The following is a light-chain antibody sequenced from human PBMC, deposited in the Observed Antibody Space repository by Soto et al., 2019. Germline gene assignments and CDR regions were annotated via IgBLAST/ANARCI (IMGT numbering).Light chain of an antibody. CDR1: SSNIGAVYD. CDR3: TYSDSNQSGYV. CDR2: GNS. J-gene: IGLJ1*01. Sequence: QSVLTQPPSVSGAPGQRVTISCTGSSSNIGAVYDVHWYQQYPGTAPKLLIYGNSNRPSGVPDRFSGSKSGTSASLAISGLQDDDEDYYYSTYSDSNQSGYVFGAGTKLTVL. V-gene: IGLV1-40*01.